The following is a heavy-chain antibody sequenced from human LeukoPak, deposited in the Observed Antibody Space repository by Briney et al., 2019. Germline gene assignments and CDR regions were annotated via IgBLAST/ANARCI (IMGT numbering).Heavy chain of an antibody. CDR1: GGSISSGGYY. Sequence: PSETLSLTCTVSGGSISSGGYYWSWIRQHPGKGLEWIGYIYYSGSTYYNPSLKSRVTISVDTSKNQFSLKLSSVIAADTAVYYCARVPAFNYGSGSSYTRGGYWGQGTLVTVSS. J-gene: IGHJ4*02. V-gene: IGHV4-31*03. D-gene: IGHD3-10*01. CDR3: ARVPAFNYGSGSSYTRGGY. CDR2: IYYSGST.